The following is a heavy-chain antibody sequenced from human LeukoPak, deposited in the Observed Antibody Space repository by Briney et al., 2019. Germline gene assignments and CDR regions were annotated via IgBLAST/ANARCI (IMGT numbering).Heavy chain of an antibody. D-gene: IGHD3-22*01. CDR3: ARVPYYDSSGYDYPIDY. Sequence: ASVKVSCKASGGTFSSYAISWVRQAPGQGLEWMGGIIPIFGTANYAQKFQGRVTITRDTSASTAYMELSSLRSEDTAVYYCARVPYYDSSGYDYPIDYWGQGTLVTVSS. J-gene: IGHJ4*02. CDR2: IIPIFGTA. V-gene: IGHV1-69*05. CDR1: GGTFSSYA.